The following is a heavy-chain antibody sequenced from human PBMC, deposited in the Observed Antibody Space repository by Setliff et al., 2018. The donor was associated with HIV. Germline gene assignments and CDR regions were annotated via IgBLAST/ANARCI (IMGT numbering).Heavy chain of an antibody. V-gene: IGHV3-21*04. CDR2: TSGSSNHT. J-gene: IGHJ4*02. CDR3: TTQSLS. Sequence: GSLRLSCVASGFTFGTYTMNWVRQAPGKGLEWVASTSGSSNHTYYGDSLKGRFTISRDNSKNTLYLQMNSLRPEDTAVYYCTTQSLSWGQGTLVTVSS. CDR1: GFTFGTYT.